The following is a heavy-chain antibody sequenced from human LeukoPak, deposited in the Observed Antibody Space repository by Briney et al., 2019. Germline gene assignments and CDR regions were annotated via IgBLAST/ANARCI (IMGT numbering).Heavy chain of an antibody. Sequence: GGSLRLSCAASGFTFSSHAMSWVRQAPGKGLEWVSAISGSGGHTYYADSVKGRFTISRDNSKNTLYLQMNSLRAEDTAVYYCAKIVPGHFITPFDYWGQGTLVTVSS. CDR1: GFTFSSHA. CDR2: ISGSGGHT. V-gene: IGHV3-23*01. D-gene: IGHD3-16*01. J-gene: IGHJ4*02. CDR3: AKIVPGHFITPFDY.